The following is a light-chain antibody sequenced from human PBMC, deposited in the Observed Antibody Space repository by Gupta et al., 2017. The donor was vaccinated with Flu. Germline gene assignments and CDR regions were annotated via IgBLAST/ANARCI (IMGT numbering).Light chain of an antibody. CDR3: QQRSDWPLT. V-gene: IGKV3-11*01. Sequence: DIVLTQSPATLSLSPGERVTLSCRASQSIGSSLAWYQQKPGQAPRLLIYDATNRATGIPARFSGSGSATDFTLTISSLETEDLAVYYCQQRSDWPLTFGGGTKVEIK. CDR1: QSIGSS. J-gene: IGKJ4*01. CDR2: DAT.